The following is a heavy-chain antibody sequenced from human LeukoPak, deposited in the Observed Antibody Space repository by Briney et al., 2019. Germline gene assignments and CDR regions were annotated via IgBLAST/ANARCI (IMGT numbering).Heavy chain of an antibody. CDR1: GFTFSNYA. D-gene: IGHD6-13*01. V-gene: IGHV3-30*03. CDR3: ARDSSSWPAEYFQH. CDR2: ISYDGSNK. J-gene: IGHJ1*01. Sequence: GGSLGLSCAASGFTFSNYAMSWVRQPPGKGLEWVAVISYDGSNKYYADSVKGRFTISRDNSKNTLYLQMNSLRAEDMALYYCARDSSSWPAEYFQHWGQGTLVTVSS.